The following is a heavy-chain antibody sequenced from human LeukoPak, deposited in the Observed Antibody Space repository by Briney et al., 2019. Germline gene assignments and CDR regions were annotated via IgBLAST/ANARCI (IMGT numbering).Heavy chain of an antibody. Sequence: HPGGSLRLSCAASGFTFSSYGMHWVRQAPGKGLEWVAFIRYDGSNRYYADSVKGRFTVSRDNSKNTLDLQMTDLRPEDTAIYYCAKRNTMVRGGPCFDYWGQGILVAVSS. J-gene: IGHJ4*02. CDR3: AKRNTMVRGGPCFDY. CDR2: IRYDGSNR. V-gene: IGHV3-30*02. CDR1: GFTFSSYG. D-gene: IGHD3-10*01.